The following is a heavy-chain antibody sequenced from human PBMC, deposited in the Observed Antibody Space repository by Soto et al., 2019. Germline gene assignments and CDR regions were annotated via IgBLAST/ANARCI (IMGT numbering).Heavy chain of an antibody. CDR1: GGSISSGGYS. CDR3: ARVPDY. CDR2: MYHSGST. D-gene: IGHD2-2*01. J-gene: IGHJ4*02. Sequence: PSETLSLTCAVSGGSISSGGYSWSRIRQPPGKGLEWIGYMYHSGSTYYNPSIKSRVTISIDRSKNQFSLKLSSVTAADTAVYYCARVPDYGGQGILVTVPS. V-gene: IGHV4-30-2*01.